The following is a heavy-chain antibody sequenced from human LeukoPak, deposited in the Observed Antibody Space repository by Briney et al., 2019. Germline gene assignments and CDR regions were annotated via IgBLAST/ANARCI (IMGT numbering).Heavy chain of an antibody. V-gene: IGHV4-39*07. D-gene: IGHD6-13*01. J-gene: IGHJ5*02. Sequence: PSETLSLTCTVSGGSISGSSYYWGWIRQPPGKGLEWIGSIYYSGSTYYNPSLKSRVTISLDTSKTQFSLKLTSVTAADTAVYYCARSAAGYNWFDPWGQGTLVTVSS. CDR2: IYYSGST. CDR1: GGSISGSSYY. CDR3: ARSAAGYNWFDP.